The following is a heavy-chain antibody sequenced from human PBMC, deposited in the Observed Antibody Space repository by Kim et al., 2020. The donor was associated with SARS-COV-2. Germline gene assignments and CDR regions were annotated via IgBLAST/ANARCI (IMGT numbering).Heavy chain of an antibody. V-gene: IGHV7-4-1*02. D-gene: IGHD5-12*01. CDR3: AKAKTGTVAIADY. Sequence: YVQAFTGRFVFSVDTSVSTAYLQISSLKAEDTAVYYCAKAKTGTVAIADYWGQGTLVTVSS. J-gene: IGHJ4*02.